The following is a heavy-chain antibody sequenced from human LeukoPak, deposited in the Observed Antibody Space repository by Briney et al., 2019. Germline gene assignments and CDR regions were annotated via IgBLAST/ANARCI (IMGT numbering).Heavy chain of an antibody. D-gene: IGHD3-9*01. CDR2: IKQDGSEK. Sequence: PGGSLRLSCAASGFTFSSYWMSWVRQAPGKGLEWVANIKQDGSEKYYVDSVKGRFTISRDNAKNTLYLQMNSLRAEDTAVYYCAKDLLAYYDILTGSDYWGQGTLVTVSS. J-gene: IGHJ4*02. V-gene: IGHV3-7*03. CDR3: AKDLLAYYDILTGSDY. CDR1: GFTFSSYW.